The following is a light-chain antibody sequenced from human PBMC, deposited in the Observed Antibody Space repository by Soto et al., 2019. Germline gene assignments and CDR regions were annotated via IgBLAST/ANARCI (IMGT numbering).Light chain of an antibody. CDR2: GGS. CDR1: QSVGSRW. Sequence: IVLTQSPGTVSFSPGERATLSCRASQSVGSRWLAWYQQKPGQAPRVLIYGGSNRATGIPDRFSGSGSGTDFTLTISRLEPEDFAVYYCQQYYSSRTFGQGTKVEMK. CDR3: QQYYSSRT. V-gene: IGKV3-20*01. J-gene: IGKJ1*01.